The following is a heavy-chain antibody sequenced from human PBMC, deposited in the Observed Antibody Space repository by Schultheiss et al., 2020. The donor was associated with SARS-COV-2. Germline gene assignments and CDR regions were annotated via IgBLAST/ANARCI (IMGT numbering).Heavy chain of an antibody. J-gene: IGHJ4*02. CDR3: ARSAYSYGYFNSGWLFGY. V-gene: IGHV5-51*01. CDR1: GYSFTSYW. CDR2: IYPGDSDT. D-gene: IGHD5-18*01. Sequence: GESLKISCKGSGYSFTSYWIGWVRQMPGKGLEWMGIIYPGDSDTRYSPSFQGQVTISADKSISTAYLQWSSLKASDTAMYYCARSAYSYGYFNSGWLFGYWGQGTLVTVSS.